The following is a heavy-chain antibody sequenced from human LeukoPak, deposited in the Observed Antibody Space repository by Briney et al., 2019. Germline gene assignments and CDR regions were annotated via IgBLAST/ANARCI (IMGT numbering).Heavy chain of an antibody. V-gene: IGHV3-33*01. CDR2: IWYDGSNK. D-gene: IGHD6-13*01. CDR3: ARDLFVGSSSFYGTDV. CDR1: GFTFSSYG. J-gene: IGHJ6*02. Sequence: GGSLRLSCAASGFTFSSYGMHWVRQAPGKGLEWVAVIWYDGSNKYYADSVKGRFTISRDNSKNTLYLQMNSLRAEDTAVYYCARDLFVGSSSFYGTDVWGQGTTVTVSS.